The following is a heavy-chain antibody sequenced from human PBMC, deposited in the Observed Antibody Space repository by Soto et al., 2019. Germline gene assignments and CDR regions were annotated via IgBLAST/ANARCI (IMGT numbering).Heavy chain of an antibody. CDR1: GFTFSSYS. Sequence: EVQLVESGGGLVKPGGSLRLSCAASGFTFSSYSMNWVRQAPGKGLEWVSSISSSSGYLYYADSVKGRFTISRDNAKNSLYLQINSLRAEDTAVYYCGRNNVDSSGDYAQLDYWGQGTLVTVSS. CDR3: GRNNVDSSGDYAQLDY. D-gene: IGHD3-22*01. V-gene: IGHV3-21*01. CDR2: ISSSSGYL. J-gene: IGHJ4*02.